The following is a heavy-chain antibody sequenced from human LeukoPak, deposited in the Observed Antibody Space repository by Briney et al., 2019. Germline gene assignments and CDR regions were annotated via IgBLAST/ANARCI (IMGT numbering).Heavy chain of an antibody. CDR3: ARTRNYSFDS. J-gene: IGHJ4*02. CDR1: GFTVSSIS. V-gene: IGHV3-66*01. D-gene: IGHD1-14*01. Sequence: GGSLRLSCAVSGFTVSSISMSWVRQAPGKGLEWVSFIHSAGDTYYTDSVKGRFTISRDFSKSTLYLQMHSLRGEDTAVYYCARTRNYSFDSWGQGTLATVTS. CDR2: IHSAGDT.